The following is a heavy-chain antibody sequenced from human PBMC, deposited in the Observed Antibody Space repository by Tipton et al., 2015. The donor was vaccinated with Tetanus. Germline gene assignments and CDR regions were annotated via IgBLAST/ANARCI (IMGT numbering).Heavy chain of an antibody. CDR1: GFIFSSYG. V-gene: IGHV3-33*01. D-gene: IGHD2-15*01. Sequence: SLRLSCAASGFIFSSYGIHWVRQAPGKGLEWLAVSWYDGTDKYYADSVKGRFTISRDNSKNTLYLQMNSLRAGDTALYYCAREADGSGGSCFSGDFDAWGQGTQVTVSS. CDR2: SWYDGTDK. J-gene: IGHJ4*02. CDR3: AREADGSGGSCFSGDFDA.